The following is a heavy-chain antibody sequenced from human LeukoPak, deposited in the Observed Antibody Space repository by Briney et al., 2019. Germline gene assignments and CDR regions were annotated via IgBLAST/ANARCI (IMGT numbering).Heavy chain of an antibody. Sequence: GGSLRLSCAASGFTFTNSDMTWVRQSPGEGLEWVSLIYSGGDTYYADSAKGRFTISRDNAKNSLYLQMNSLRAEDTAVYYCARPYYYDSSGSPSDYWGQGTLVTVSS. CDR2: IYSGGDT. CDR1: GFTFTNSD. V-gene: IGHV3-66*01. CDR3: ARPYYYDSSGSPSDY. J-gene: IGHJ4*02. D-gene: IGHD3-22*01.